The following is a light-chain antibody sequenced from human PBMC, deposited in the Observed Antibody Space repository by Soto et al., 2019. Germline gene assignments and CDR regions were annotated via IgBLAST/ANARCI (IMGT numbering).Light chain of an antibody. CDR1: SSDVGAYNR. Sequence: QCALTQPASVSGSPGQSITISCTGTSSDVGAYNRVSWYRQHPGKAPKLMIYDVSSRPSGVSNRFSGSKSGNTAFLTISRLQAEDEADYYCSSFTSTTTLDVFGTGTKVTVL. V-gene: IGLV2-14*03. CDR3: SSFTSTTTLDV. CDR2: DVS. J-gene: IGLJ1*01.